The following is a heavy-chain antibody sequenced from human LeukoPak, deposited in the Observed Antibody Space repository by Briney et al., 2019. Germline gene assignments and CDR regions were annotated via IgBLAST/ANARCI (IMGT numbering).Heavy chain of an antibody. CDR2: ISSSSSTI. V-gene: IGHV3-48*03. J-gene: IGHJ4*02. D-gene: IGHD1-26*01. CDR1: GFTFSSYE. CDR3: ANRISGSSY. Sequence: PGGSLRLSCAASGFTFSSYEMNWVRQAPGKGLEWVSYISSSSSTIYYADSVKGRFTISRDNSKNTVFLQMNSLRAEDTGVYYCANRISGSSYWGQGTLVTVSS.